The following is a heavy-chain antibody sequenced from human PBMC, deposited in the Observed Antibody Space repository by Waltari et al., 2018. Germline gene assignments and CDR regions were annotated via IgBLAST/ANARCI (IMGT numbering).Heavy chain of an antibody. V-gene: IGHV3-30-3*01. D-gene: IGHD6-6*01. CDR1: GFTFSSYA. Sequence: QVQLVESGGGVVQPGRSLRLSCAASGFTFSSYAMHWVRQAPGKGLEWVAVISYDGSNKYYADSVKGRFIISRDNSKNTLYLQMNSLRAEDTAVYYCARESPPSSSSNAGDFQHWGQGTLVTVSS. CDR3: ARESPPSSSSNAGDFQH. CDR2: ISYDGSNK. J-gene: IGHJ1*01.